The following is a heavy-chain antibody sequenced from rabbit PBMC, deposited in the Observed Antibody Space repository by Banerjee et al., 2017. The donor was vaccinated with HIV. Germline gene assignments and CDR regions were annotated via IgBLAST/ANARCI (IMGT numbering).Heavy chain of an antibody. CDR3: ARRDTGYGIYAYDL. V-gene: IGHV1S45*01. CDR1: GLDFSSSYW. J-gene: IGHJ4*01. Sequence: QEQLEESGGGLVKPGGSLTLTCTASGLDFSSSYWICWVRQAPGKGLEWIACIYTSSGSTYYATWAKGRFTISGTSSTTVTLKMTSLTAADTATYFCARRDTGYGIYAYDLWGPGTLVTVS. CDR2: IYTSSGST. D-gene: IGHD6-1*01.